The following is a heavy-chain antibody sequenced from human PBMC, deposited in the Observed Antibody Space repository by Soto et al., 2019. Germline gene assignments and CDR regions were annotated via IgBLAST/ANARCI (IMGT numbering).Heavy chain of an antibody. V-gene: IGHV3-23*01. J-gene: IGHJ4*02. CDR3: AKVLSSGGSYFSLKTKSLVGDGNDY. Sequence: EVQLLESGGGLVQPGGSLRLSCAASGFTFSSYAMSWVRQAPGKGLEWVSAISGSGGSTYYADSVKGRFTISRDNSKNTLYLQMNSLRAEDTAVYYCAKVLSSGGSYFSLKTKSLVGDGNDYWGQGTLVTVSS. CDR1: GFTFSSYA. D-gene: IGHD3-10*01. CDR2: ISGSGGST.